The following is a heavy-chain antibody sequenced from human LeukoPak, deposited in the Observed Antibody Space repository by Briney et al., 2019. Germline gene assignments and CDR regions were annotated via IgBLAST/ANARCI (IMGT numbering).Heavy chain of an antibody. J-gene: IGHJ4*02. V-gene: IGHV3-9*01. CDR3: AKDHLWFGELLWGEFDY. Sequence: GRSLRLSCAASGFSFDDYAMHWVRQAAGKGLEWVSGISWNSGSIGYADFVKGPFTNSRDNAKNSLYLQMNSLRAKDTALYYWAKDHLWFGELLWGEFDYWGQGTLVTVSS. D-gene: IGHD3-10*01. CDR1: GFSFDDYA. CDR2: ISWNSGSI.